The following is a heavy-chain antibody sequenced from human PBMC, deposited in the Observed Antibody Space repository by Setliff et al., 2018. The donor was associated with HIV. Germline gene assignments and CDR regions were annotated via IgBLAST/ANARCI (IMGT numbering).Heavy chain of an antibody. CDR1: GDSMIPHY. CDR2: ISNYGTT. CDR3: ARGPGGTVPKPLDAFDI. J-gene: IGHJ3*02. D-gene: IGHD1-1*01. Sequence: SETLSLTCLVSGDSMIPHYWSWIRQPPGRGLEWIGYISNYGTTKYNPSLKSRVSISVDTSKNQFSLKLSSVTAADTAVYYCARGPGGTVPKPLDAFDIWGQGTMVTVSS. V-gene: IGHV4-59*11.